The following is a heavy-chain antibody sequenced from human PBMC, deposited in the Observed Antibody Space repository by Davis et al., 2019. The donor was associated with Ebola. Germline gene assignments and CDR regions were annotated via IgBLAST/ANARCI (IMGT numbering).Heavy chain of an antibody. CDR1: GGAISSSSYY. V-gene: IGHV4-39*01. CDR2: IYYSGST. D-gene: IGHD1-26*01. Sequence: PSETLSLTCTVSGGAISSSSYYWGWIRQPPGKGLEWIGSIYYSGSTYYNPSLKSRVTISVDTSKNQFSLKLSSVTAADTAVYYCARHLSVVGAIVYWGQGTLVTVSS. CDR3: ARHLSVVGAIVY. J-gene: IGHJ4*02.